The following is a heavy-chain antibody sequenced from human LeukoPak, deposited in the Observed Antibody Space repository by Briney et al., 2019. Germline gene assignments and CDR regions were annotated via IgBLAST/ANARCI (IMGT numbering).Heavy chain of an antibody. V-gene: IGHV3-23*01. CDR2: ISGSGGDT. CDR3: AKTTAGNSSGRYPGWPVDY. Sequence: PGGSLRLSCAASGFTFRNYAIYWVRKAPGKGLEWVSGISGSGGDTYFADSVKGRFTISRDHSKNTVFLQMDSLRAEDTAVYYCAKTTAGNSSGRYPGWPVDYWGQGTLVTVSS. CDR1: GFTFRNYA. D-gene: IGHD6-19*01. J-gene: IGHJ4*02.